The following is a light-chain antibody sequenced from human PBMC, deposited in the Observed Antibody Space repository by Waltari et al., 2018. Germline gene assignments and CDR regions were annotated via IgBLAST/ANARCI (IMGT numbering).Light chain of an antibody. CDR3: QQDYNLPRT. CDR2: GAS. Sequence: EIVMTQSPATLSLSPGERATLSCRASQSVSSSYLSWYQQNPGQAPRLLIYGASTRATGIPARFSGSGSGTDFTLTISSLQPEDFAVYYCQQDYNLPRTFGQGTKVEIK. CDR1: QSVSSSY. J-gene: IGKJ1*01. V-gene: IGKV3D-7*01.